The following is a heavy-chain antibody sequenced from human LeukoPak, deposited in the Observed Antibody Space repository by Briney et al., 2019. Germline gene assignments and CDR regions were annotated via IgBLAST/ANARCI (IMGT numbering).Heavy chain of an antibody. CDR2: IYYSGST. D-gene: IGHD3-3*01. J-gene: IGHJ6*03. CDR3: GRLFYDFWSGHYYYYMDV. V-gene: IGHV4-39*01. CDR1: GGSIRSTSYY. Sequence: SETLSLTCAVSGGSIRSTSYYWGWIRQPPGKGLEWIGSIYYSGSTYYNPSLKSRVTISVDTSKNQFSLKLSSVTAADTAVYYCGRLFYDFWSGHYYYYMDVWGKGTTVTVSS.